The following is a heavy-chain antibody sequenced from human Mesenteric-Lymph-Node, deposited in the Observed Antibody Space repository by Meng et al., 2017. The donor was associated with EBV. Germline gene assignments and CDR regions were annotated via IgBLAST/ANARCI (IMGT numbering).Heavy chain of an antibody. V-gene: IGHV4-39*07. Sequence: QLRLQGSGPGLVKPSETLSLTCSVSGDSITSNSYAWGWIRQPPGKGLEWIGSMYYSGNTYYNPSLKSRVTIALDTSKNQFSLKLSSVTAADTAVYYCARGLRPGENWFDPWGQGALVTVSS. D-gene: IGHD4-17*01. CDR3: ARGLRPGENWFDP. J-gene: IGHJ5*02. CDR2: MYYSGNT. CDR1: GDSITSNSYA.